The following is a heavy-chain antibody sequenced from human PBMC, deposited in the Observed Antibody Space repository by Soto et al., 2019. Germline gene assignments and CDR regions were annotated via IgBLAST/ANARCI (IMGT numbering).Heavy chain of an antibody. V-gene: IGHV4-59*01. CDR1: GASNSSSY. D-gene: IGHD3-22*01. CDR2: VYYSGST. J-gene: IGHJ3*02. CDR3: ARGYYDTSGQSNTFDI. Sequence: QVQLQESGPGLVKPSETLSLTCTVSGASNSSSYWSWIRQSPGKGLEWIGYVYYSGSTNYNPSLTSRVTISVDTSKNQFSLKLSSVTAADTAVYYCARGYYDTSGQSNTFDIWGQGTMVTVSS.